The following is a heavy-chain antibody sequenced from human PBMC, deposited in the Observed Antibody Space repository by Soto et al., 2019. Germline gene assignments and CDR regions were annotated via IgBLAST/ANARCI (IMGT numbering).Heavy chain of an antibody. J-gene: IGHJ5*02. D-gene: IGHD2-2*01. Sequence: ASVKVSCKASGYTFTGYYMHWVRQAPGQGLEWMGWINPNSGGTNYAQKFQGWVTMTRDTSISTAYMELSRLRSDDTAVYYCARVRSGGVCSSTSCYGPHDWFDAWGQGTLVTVSS. CDR3: ARVRSGGVCSSTSCYGPHDWFDA. V-gene: IGHV1-2*04. CDR2: INPNSGGT. CDR1: GYTFTGYY.